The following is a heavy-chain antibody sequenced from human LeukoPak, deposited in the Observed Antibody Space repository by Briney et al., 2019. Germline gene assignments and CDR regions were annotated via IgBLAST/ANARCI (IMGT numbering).Heavy chain of an antibody. J-gene: IGHJ4*02. CDR2: ISGSGGST. V-gene: IGHV3-23*01. CDR3: TYAFWSGYYTRNFDY. Sequence: QSGGSLRLSCAASGFTVSNNFMSWVRQAPGKGLEWVSAISGSGGSTYYADSVKGRFTISRDDSKNTAYLQMNSLKTEDTAVYYCTYAFWSGYYTRNFDYWGQGTLVTVSS. CDR1: GFTVSNNF. D-gene: IGHD3-3*01.